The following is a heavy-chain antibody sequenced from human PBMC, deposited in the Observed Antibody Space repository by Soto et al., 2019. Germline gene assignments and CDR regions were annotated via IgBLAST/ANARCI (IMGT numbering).Heavy chain of an antibody. J-gene: IGHJ6*03. CDR2: IYYSGST. CDR3: AVSDRWPYYYYYMDV. V-gene: IGHV4-31*03. Sequence: SETLSLTCTVSGGSISSGGYYWSWIRQHPGKGLEWIGYIYYSGSTYYNPSLKGRVTISVDTSKNQFSLKLSSVTAADTAVYYCAVSDRWPYYYYYMDVWGKGTTVTVSS. D-gene: IGHD2-15*01. CDR1: GGSISSGGYY.